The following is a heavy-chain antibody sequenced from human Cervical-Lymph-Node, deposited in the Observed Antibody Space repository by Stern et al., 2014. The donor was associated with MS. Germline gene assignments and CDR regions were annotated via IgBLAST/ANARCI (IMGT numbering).Heavy chain of an antibody. CDR1: GGTFSSYG. J-gene: IGHJ5*02. CDR3: ARTDKYCSSASCSGNWFDP. CDR2: IIPIFGTP. D-gene: IGHD2-2*01. Sequence: QVQLVQSGAEVKKPGSSVKVSCKASGGTFSSYGISWVRQAPGQGLEWIGGIIPIFGTPNYQQKLQGRITMTDAESTSTAYMELSSLRSEDTAVYYCARTDKYCSSASCSGNWFDPWGQGTLVPVSS. V-gene: IGHV1-69*01.